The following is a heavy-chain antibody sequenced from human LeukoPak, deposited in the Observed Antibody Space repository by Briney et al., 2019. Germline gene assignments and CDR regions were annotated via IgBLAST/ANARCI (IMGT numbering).Heavy chain of an antibody. D-gene: IGHD2-2*01. CDR1: GYTFTGYY. CDR2: INPNSGGT. CDR3: ARAPNRGQLLYFDY. V-gene: IGHV1-2*02. J-gene: IGHJ4*02. Sequence: ASVRVSCKASGYTFTGYYMHWVRQAPGQGLEWMGWINPNSGGTNYAQKFQGRVTMTRDTSISTAYMELSRLRSDDTAVYYCARAPNRGQLLYFDYWGQGTLVTVSS.